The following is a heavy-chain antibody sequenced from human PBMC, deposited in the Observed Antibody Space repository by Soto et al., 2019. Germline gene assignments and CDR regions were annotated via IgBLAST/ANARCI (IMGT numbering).Heavy chain of an antibody. CDR1: GFTFSNAW. V-gene: IGHV3-15*01. J-gene: IGHJ4*02. CDR2: IKSKTDGGTT. Sequence: PGGSLRLCCAASGFTFSNAWMSGVRQAPGKGLEWVGRIKSKTDGGTTDYAAPVKGRFTISRDDSKNTLYLQMNSLKTEDTAVYYCTTHTIFGVFDYWGQGTLVTVSS. CDR3: TTHTIFGVFDY. D-gene: IGHD3-3*01.